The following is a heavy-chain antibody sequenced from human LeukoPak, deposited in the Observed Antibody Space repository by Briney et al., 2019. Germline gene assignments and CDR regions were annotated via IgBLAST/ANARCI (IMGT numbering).Heavy chain of an antibody. J-gene: IGHJ4*02. CDR2: ISGRGNTI. CDR3: ARVEYSSSWYQVDY. D-gene: IGHD6-13*01. Sequence: GGSLRLSCAASGFCFCSHTMNSVRQAPGKGLEWVSYISGRGNTIYYAESVKGRFTSSRDNAKNSLYLQMNSLRDEDTAVYYCARVEYSSSWYQVDYRGQGTLVTVSS. CDR1: GFCFCSHT. V-gene: IGHV3-48*02.